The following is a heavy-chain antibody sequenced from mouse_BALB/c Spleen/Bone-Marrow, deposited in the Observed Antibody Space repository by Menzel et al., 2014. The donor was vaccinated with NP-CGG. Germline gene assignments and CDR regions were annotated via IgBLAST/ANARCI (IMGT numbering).Heavy chain of an antibody. CDR2: INPESSTI. CDR1: GFDFRRYW. CDR3: ARLGYYGCFVD. D-gene: IGHD1-1*01. Sequence: EVMLVESGGGLVQPGGSLKLSCAASGFDFRRYWMSWVRPAPGKGLEWIGEINPESSTINYTPSLKGKFIISRDNAKNTLYLQMSKVRSEDTALYYCARLGYYGCFVDWGQGTTLTVSS. V-gene: IGHV4-1*02. J-gene: IGHJ2*01.